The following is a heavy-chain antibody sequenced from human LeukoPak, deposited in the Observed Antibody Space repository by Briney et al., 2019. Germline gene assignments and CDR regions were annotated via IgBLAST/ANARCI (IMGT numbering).Heavy chain of an antibody. CDR3: AQSGSGSLAFDY. CDR2: ISGSGGST. CDR1: GFTFSSYA. V-gene: IGHV3-23*01. Sequence: GGSLRLTCAASGFTFSSYAMSWVSQAPGKGLEWVSAISGSGGSTYYADSVMGRFTISRDDSKNTLYLQMNSLRAEDTAVYYCAQSGSGSLAFDYWGQGTLVTVSS. J-gene: IGHJ4*02. D-gene: IGHD1-26*01.